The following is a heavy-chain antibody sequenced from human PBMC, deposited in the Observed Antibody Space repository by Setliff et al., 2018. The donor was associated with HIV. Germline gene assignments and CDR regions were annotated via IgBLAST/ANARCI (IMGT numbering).Heavy chain of an antibody. CDR3: ATGNYGGNPLNNWFDP. J-gene: IGHJ5*02. Sequence: ASVKVSCKASGYTFTSYYLHWVRQAPGQGLEWMGMINPSGGSASYAQKFQGRVTITADTSTDTAYMELSSLRSEDTAVYYCATGNYGGNPLNNWFDPWGQGTLVTVSS. D-gene: IGHD4-17*01. V-gene: IGHV1-46*01. CDR2: INPSGGSA. CDR1: GYTFTSYY.